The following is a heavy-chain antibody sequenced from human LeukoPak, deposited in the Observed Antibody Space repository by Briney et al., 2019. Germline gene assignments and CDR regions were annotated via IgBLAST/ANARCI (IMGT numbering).Heavy chain of an antibody. V-gene: IGHV3-74*01. J-gene: IGHJ5*02. CDR3: ARSRLGYCCGGSRSSFWFDP. D-gene: IGHD2-15*01. CDR1: GFTFSSYC. CDR2: IHSDGSST. Sequence: GGSVRLSCAASGFTFSSYCMHWVRQAPGKGLVWVSHIHSDGSSTSYADSVKGRFTISRDNSKNTLYLQMNRLRAEDTAVYYCARSRLGYCCGGSRSSFWFDPWGQGTLVTVS.